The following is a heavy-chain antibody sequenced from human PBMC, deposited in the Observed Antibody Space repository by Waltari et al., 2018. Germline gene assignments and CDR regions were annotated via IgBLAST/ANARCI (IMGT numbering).Heavy chain of an antibody. V-gene: IGHV3-21*02. CDR2: MDTTGNHI. CDR3: ARVQHCGPGSCYSSAMDV. D-gene: IGHD2-15*01. J-gene: IGHJ6*02. CDR1: GFTFSLYN. Sequence: EVRLLESGGGLVKPGGSLRLSCEASGFTFSLYNMHWVRQAPGKGPDWFSSMDTTGNHIYDSDPVRGRFTISRDNAQNSLFLQLNSLRGEDTALYYCARVQHCGPGSCYSSAMDVWGQGTAVTVSS.